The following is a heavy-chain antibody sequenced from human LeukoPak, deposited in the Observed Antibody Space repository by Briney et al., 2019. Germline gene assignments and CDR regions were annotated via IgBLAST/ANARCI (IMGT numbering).Heavy chain of an antibody. J-gene: IGHJ6*02. CDR2: ISSSSSYI. V-gene: IGHV3-21*01. CDR1: GFTFSSYS. Sequence: PGGSLRLSCAASGFTFSSYSMNWVRQAPGKGLEWVSSISSSSSYIYYADSVKGRFTISRDNAKNSLYLQMNSLRAEDTAVYYCARDRHIVVVPAAIQMDVWGQGTTVTVSS. CDR3: ARDRHIVVVPAAIQMDV. D-gene: IGHD2-2*02.